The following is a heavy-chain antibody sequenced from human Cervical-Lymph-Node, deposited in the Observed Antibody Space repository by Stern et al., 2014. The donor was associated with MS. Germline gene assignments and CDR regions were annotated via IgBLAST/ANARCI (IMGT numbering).Heavy chain of an antibody. CDR1: GFNFDDYV. Sequence: EVKMVESGGVVVQPGGSLRLSCAATGFNFDDYVMHWVRQPQGKGLAWVSLISWDATTEYYADSVKGRFTISRDSRTDFLYLEMNSLRPEDTGLYYCAKGRSGYGCMDAWGQGTTVIVSS. J-gene: IGHJ6*02. V-gene: IGHV3-43*01. CDR2: ISWDATTE. D-gene: IGHD5-18*01. CDR3: AKGRSGYGCMDA.